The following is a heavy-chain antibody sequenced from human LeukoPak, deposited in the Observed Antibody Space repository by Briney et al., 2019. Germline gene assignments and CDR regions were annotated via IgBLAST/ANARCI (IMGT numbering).Heavy chain of an antibody. D-gene: IGHD1-26*01. Sequence: PGGSLRLSCAASGFPFNTYGMHWVRQAPGKGLEWVAVIWYDGSNKYYAESVKGRFTISRDNSKNTLYLQMNSLRAEDTAVYYCAKDWGATDYWGQGTLVTVSS. J-gene: IGHJ4*02. V-gene: IGHV3-30*02. CDR3: AKDWGATDY. CDR2: IWYDGSNK. CDR1: GFPFNTYG.